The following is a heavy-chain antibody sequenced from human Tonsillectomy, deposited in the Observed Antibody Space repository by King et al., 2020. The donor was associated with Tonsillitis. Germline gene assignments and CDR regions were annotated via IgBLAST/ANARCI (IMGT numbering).Heavy chain of an antibody. V-gene: IGHV3-66*01. CDR2: IYSGESI. J-gene: IGHJ6*02. Sequence: VQLVESGGGLVQPGGSLRLSCAASGFTVSRNYMNWVRQAPGKGLEWVSVIYSGESIHYADSVKGRFTISIDSSKKTLYLQMNSLRAEDTAVYYCARDLMYGMDVWGQGTTVTVSS. CDR3: ARDLMYGMDV. CDR1: GFTVSRNY. D-gene: IGHD3-9*01.